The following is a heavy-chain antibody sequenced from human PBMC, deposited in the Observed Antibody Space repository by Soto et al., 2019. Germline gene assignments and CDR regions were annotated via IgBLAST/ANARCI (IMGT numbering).Heavy chain of an antibody. CDR3: ARAGQLDPYYFDY. J-gene: IGHJ4*02. V-gene: IGHV3-21*01. Sequence: GGSLRLSCAASGFTFSSYSMNWVRQAPGKGLEWVSSISSSSSSYIYYADSVKGRFTISRDNAKNSLYLQMNSLRAEDTAVYYCARAGQLDPYYFDYWGQGTLVTVSS. D-gene: IGHD6-6*01. CDR1: GFTFSSYS. CDR2: ISSSSSSYI.